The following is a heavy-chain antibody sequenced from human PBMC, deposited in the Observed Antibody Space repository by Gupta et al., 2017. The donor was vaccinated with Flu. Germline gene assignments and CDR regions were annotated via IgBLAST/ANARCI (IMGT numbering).Heavy chain of an antibody. V-gene: IGHV1-2*02. Sequence: QVQFLQSGAEVKKSGVSVTVSCTASGYRSTASYIHWVRQAPGQGLEWMGWINPDSGSTSYAQKFQGRVTMTRNAAISTAYMEMTTITPDDTAVYYCARVPTGGTPETWGQGTLVTVSS. CDR2: INPDSGST. J-gene: IGHJ5*02. CDR1: GYRSTASY. D-gene: IGHD1-14*01. CDR3: ARVPTGGTPET.